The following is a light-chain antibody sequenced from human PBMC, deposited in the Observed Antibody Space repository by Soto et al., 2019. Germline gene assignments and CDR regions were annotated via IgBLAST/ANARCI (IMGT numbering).Light chain of an antibody. J-gene: IGKJ1*01. CDR1: KSVSSY. CDR3: QQRSNWWT. CDR2: DAS. Sequence: EIVLTQSPATLSLSPGDRATLSCRASKSVSSYLAWYQQKPGQAPRLLIYDASNRATGIPARFSGSGSGTDFTLTISSLEPEHFAVYYCQQRSNWWTFGQGTKVEIK. V-gene: IGKV3-11*01.